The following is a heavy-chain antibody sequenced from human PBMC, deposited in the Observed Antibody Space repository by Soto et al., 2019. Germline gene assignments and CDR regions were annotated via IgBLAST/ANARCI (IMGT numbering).Heavy chain of an antibody. J-gene: IGHJ4*02. CDR3: SCDDDAASYCDLGY. V-gene: IGHV3-30-3*01. CDR2: ILHDGNNK. Sequence: GGSLRLSCAASGFTFSNYIMHWVRPAPGKGLEWVAIILHDGNNKYYADSVKGRFTISRDNSKNTLYLQMNSLRTEDTAIYYCSCDDDAASYCDLGYWGQGTLVTVSS. CDR1: GFTFSNYI. D-gene: IGHD3-10*01.